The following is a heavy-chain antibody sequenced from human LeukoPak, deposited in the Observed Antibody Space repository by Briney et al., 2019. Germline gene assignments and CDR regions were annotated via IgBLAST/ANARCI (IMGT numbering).Heavy chain of an antibody. CDR2: INPNSGGT. V-gene: IGHV1-2*02. CDR3: ARDGGYGSGSYYTPHWFDP. CDR1: GYTFTGYY. D-gene: IGHD3-10*01. Sequence: ASVKVSCKASGYTFTGYYMHWVRQAPGQGLEWMGWINPNSGGTNYAQKFQGRVTMTRDTSISTAYMELSRLRSDGTAVYYCARDGGYGSGSYYTPHWFDPWGQGTLVTVSS. J-gene: IGHJ5*02.